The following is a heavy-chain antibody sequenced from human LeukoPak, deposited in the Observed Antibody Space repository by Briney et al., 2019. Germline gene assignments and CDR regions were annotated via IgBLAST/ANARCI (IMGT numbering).Heavy chain of an antibody. CDR3: ARGTFVRGVIGRPFDY. V-gene: IGHV4-39*07. CDR2: IYYSGST. D-gene: IGHD3-10*01. J-gene: IGHJ4*02. CDR1: GGSISSSSYY. Sequence: SETLSLTCTVSGGSISSSSYYWGWIRRPPGKGLEWIGSIYYSGSTYYNPSLKSRVTISVDTSKNQFSLKLSSVTAADTAVYYCARGTFVRGVIGRPFDYWGQGTLVTVSS.